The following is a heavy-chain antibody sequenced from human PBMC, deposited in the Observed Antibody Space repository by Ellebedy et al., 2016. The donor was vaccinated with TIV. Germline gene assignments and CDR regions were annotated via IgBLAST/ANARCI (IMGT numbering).Heavy chain of an antibody. CDR3: ARAGAVAIGY. D-gene: IGHD6-19*01. V-gene: IGHV4-34*01. CDR2: VNDRGNS. CDR1: GGSFSGYY. J-gene: IGHJ4*02. Sequence: SETLSLXXAVYGGSFSGYYWTWIRQPPGKGLEWIGEVNDRGNSNYNPSLKSRVSISVDTSNNQFSLKLHSVTAADTAVYFCARAGAVAIGYWGQGTLVTVSS.